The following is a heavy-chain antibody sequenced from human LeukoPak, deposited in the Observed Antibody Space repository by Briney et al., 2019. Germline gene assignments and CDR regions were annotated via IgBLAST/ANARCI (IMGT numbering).Heavy chain of an antibody. V-gene: IGHV3-53*01. CDR1: GLIVSSNY. Sequence: GGSLRLSCAASGLIVSSNYMSWVRQAPGKGLEGVSVIYSGGSTYYADSVKGRFTISRDNAKNSLSLQMNNLRAEDTAVYYCARNPPKVFPAVYWGQGTLVTVSS. CDR2: IYSGGST. J-gene: IGHJ4*02. CDR3: ARNPPKVFPAVY. D-gene: IGHD2-2*01.